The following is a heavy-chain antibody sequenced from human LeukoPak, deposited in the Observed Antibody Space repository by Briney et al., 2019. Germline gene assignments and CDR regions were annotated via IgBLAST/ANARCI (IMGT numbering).Heavy chain of an antibody. D-gene: IGHD2-15*01. CDR3: ARDWLGYCSGGSCFGPYYYYMDV. J-gene: IGHJ6*03. CDR1: GYTFTGYY. V-gene: IGHV1-2*02. CDR2: INPNSGGT. Sequence: ASVKVSCKASGYTFTGYYMHWVRQAPGQGLEWMGWINPNSGGTNYAQKFQGRVTMTRDTSISTAYMELSRLRSDDTAVYYCARDWLGYCSGGSCFGPYYYYMDVWGKGTSVTVSS.